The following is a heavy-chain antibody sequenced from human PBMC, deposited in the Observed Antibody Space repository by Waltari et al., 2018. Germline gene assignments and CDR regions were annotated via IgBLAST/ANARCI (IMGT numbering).Heavy chain of an antibody. CDR3: AREGLVLRFLEWFPYYFDY. V-gene: IGHV1-2*02. CDR2: INPNSGGT. Sequence: QVQLVQSGAEVKKPGASVKVSCKASGYTFTGYYMHWVRQAPGPGLEWMGWINPNSGGTNYAQKFQGRVTMTRDTSISTAYMELSRLRSDDTAVYYCAREGLVLRFLEWFPYYFDYWGQGTLVTVSS. D-gene: IGHD3-3*01. J-gene: IGHJ4*02. CDR1: GYTFTGYY.